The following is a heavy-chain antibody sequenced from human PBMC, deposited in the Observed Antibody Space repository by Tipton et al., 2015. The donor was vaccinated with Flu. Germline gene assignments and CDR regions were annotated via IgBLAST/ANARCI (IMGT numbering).Heavy chain of an antibody. CDR3: ARDFIAATGTGY. V-gene: IGHV4-39*01. D-gene: IGHD6-13*01. Sequence: TLSLTCTVFGDSISRSSYYWGWIRQPPGKGLEWIGNIYYSGRTYYNPPLKSRVTMSVDTSKNQFSLNLRSVTAADTAVYYCARDFIAATGTGYWGQGALVTVSS. CDR1: GDSISRSSYY. J-gene: IGHJ4*02. CDR2: IYYSGRT.